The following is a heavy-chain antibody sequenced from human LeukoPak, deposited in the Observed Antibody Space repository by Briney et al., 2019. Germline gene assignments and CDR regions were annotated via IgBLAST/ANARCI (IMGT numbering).Heavy chain of an antibody. V-gene: IGHV3-48*02. D-gene: IGHD4-17*01. CDR3: ARDYGDLPARVPYFDY. J-gene: IGHJ4*02. Sequence: GGSLRLSCAASGFTFSTYSMTWVGKSPGKGLEWVSYISSSSSMIYYADSVKGRLTISRDNAKNSLYLQMKSLRDEDTAIYYCARDYGDLPARVPYFDYWGQGTLVTGSS. CDR1: GFTFSTYS. CDR2: ISSSSSMI.